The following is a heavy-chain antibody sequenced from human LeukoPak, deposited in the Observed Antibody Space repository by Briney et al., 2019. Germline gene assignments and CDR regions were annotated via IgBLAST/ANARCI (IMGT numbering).Heavy chain of an antibody. J-gene: IGHJ4*02. V-gene: IGHV5-51*01. CDR1: GYSFTSYW. D-gene: IGHD2-8*01. CDR3: ARTYCTNGVCHYYFDY. CDR2: IYPGDSDT. Sequence: GESLKISCKGSGYSFTSYWIGWVRQMPGKGLEWIGIIYPGDSDTRYSPSFQGQVTISADKSISTAYLQWSSLKASDTAMYYCARTYCTNGVCHYYFDYWGQGTLVTVSS.